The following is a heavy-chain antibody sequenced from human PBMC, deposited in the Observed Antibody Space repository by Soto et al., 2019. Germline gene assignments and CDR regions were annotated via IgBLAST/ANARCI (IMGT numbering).Heavy chain of an antibody. V-gene: IGHV4-39*01. CDR1: GGSSSSAIYY. Sequence: SETLSLTCTVPGGSSSSAIYYWGWIRQPPGKGLEWIGSVFYSGSTYYNPSLKSRVTISVDTSKKQFSLKLRSLRSDDTAVYYCARAIVVVPAAEGVSWFDPWGQGTLVTVSS. CDR3: ARAIVVVPAAEGVSWFDP. CDR2: VFYSGST. J-gene: IGHJ5*02. D-gene: IGHD2-2*01.